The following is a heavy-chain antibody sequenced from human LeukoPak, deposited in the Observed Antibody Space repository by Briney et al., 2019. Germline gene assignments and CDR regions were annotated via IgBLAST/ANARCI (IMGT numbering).Heavy chain of an antibody. CDR1: GFTFSSYA. J-gene: IGHJ4*02. D-gene: IGHD3-16*02. CDR3: AKQSSRFLGWAYFDY. V-gene: IGHV3-23*01. CDR2: ISGSGSST. Sequence: WGSLRLSCAASGFTFSSYAMTWVRQAPGKGLEWVSAISGSGSSTYYADSVKGRFTISRDNSKNTLYLQMSSLRAEDTALYFCAKQSSRFLGWAYFDYWGQGTLVTVSS.